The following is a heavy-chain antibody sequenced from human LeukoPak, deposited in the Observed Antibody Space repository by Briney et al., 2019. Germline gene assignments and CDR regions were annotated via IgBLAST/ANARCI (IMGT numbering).Heavy chain of an antibody. J-gene: IGHJ4*02. D-gene: IGHD6-19*01. CDR3: AKDRGSGWYDFDY. Sequence: ASVKVSCKASGYTFTSYDINWVRQATGQGLEWMGWMNPNSGNTGYAQKFQGRVTITRNTSISTAYMELSSLRAEDTAMYYCAKDRGSGWYDFDYWGQGTLVTVSS. V-gene: IGHV1-8*03. CDR1: GYTFTSYD. CDR2: MNPNSGNT.